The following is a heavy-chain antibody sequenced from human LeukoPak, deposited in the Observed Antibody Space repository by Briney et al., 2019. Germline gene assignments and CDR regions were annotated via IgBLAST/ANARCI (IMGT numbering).Heavy chain of an antibody. CDR3: AKDLVSVMRFLEWLQWGIGGPSLYGMDV. Sequence: GGSLRLSCAASGFTFSSYGMHWVRQAPGKGLEWVAVISYDGSNKYYADSVKGRFTISRDNSKNTLYLQMNSLRAEDTAVYYCAKDLVSVMRFLEWLQWGIGGPSLYGMDVWGQGTTVTVSS. V-gene: IGHV3-30*18. J-gene: IGHJ6*02. CDR1: GFTFSSYG. D-gene: IGHD3-3*01. CDR2: ISYDGSNK.